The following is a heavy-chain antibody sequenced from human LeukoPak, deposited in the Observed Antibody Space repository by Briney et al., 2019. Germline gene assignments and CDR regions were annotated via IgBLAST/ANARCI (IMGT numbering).Heavy chain of an antibody. D-gene: IGHD1-26*01. V-gene: IGHV3-11*04. CDR2: ITNSGRST. CDR1: GFSLSNYF. CDR3: AREASGNYHVFDS. Sequence: GGSLRLSCEASGFSLSNYFMSWIRQAPGKGLEWVSYITNSGRSTNYADAVKGRFTISRDNAKKSVYLEMTDLRAEDTAVYYCAREASGNYHVFDSWGQGTLVTVSS. J-gene: IGHJ4*02.